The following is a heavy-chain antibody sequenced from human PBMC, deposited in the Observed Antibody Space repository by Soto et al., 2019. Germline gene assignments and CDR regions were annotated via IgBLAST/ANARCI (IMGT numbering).Heavy chain of an antibody. CDR2: IIPIFGTA. CDR1: GGTFSSYA. J-gene: IGHJ4*02. V-gene: IGHV1-69*01. CDR3: AREYSSSNYFDY. Sequence: QVQLVQSGAEVKKPGSSVKVSCKASGGTFSSYAISWVRQAPGQGLEWMGGIIPIFGTANYAQKFQGRVTITADESTSTADMELSSLRSEDTAVYFCAREYSSSNYFDYWGQGTLVTVSS. D-gene: IGHD6-6*01.